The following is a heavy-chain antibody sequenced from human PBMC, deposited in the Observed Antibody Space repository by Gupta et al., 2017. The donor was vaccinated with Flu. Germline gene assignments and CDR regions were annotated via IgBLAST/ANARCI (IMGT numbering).Heavy chain of an antibody. J-gene: IGHJ4*02. CDR1: GFTFRSDA. Sequence: VELLVSGGGLVEPGGSLRLSRASSGFTFRSDAMTWVRQAPGKGLELVSGISGSGGSTYYADSVKGRFTISRDNSKNTLYLQMNSLRAEDTAVYYCAYGGYYSSIDVFDYWGQGTLVTVSS. CDR2: ISGSGGST. D-gene: IGHD3-10*01. CDR3: AYGGYYSSIDVFDY. V-gene: IGHV3-23*01.